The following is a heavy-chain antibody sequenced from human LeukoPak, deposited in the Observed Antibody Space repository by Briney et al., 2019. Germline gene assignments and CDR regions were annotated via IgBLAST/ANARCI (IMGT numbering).Heavy chain of an antibody. CDR2: INPNSGGT. Sequence: ASVKVSCKASGYTFTSYYMHWVRQAPGQGLEWMGWINPNSGGTNYAQKFQGRVTMTRDTSISTAYMELSRLRSDDTAVYYCARVLVRDYYDSSGYPEYFDYWGQGTLVTVSS. CDR3: ARVLVRDYYDSSGYPEYFDY. J-gene: IGHJ4*02. V-gene: IGHV1-2*02. CDR1: GYTFTSYY. D-gene: IGHD3-22*01.